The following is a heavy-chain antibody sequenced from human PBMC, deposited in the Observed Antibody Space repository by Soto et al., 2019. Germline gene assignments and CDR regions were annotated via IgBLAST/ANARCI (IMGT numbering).Heavy chain of an antibody. CDR3: AKNGQPPYYYYGLDV. D-gene: IGHD2-8*01. V-gene: IGHV1-18*01. Sequence: QGHLMQSEAEVKKSGASVKVSCKASGYTFTRYGISWVRQAPGQGLEWMGWISGYNGDTNYAQKFQGRVSMTIDTSKTKAYMGLRGLRSDETGVYYCAKNGQPPYYYYGLDVWGQGTKVTVSS. J-gene: IGHJ6*02. CDR2: ISGYNGDT. CDR1: GYTFTRYG.